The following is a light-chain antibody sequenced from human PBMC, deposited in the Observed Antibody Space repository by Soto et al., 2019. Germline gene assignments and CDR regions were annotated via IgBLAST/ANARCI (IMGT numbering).Light chain of an antibody. J-gene: IGKJ1*01. CDR3: QQYKSYSQWT. V-gene: IGKV1-5*03. Sequence: DIQMTQSPSTLSASVGDRVTITCRASESITIWLAWYQQKPGKAPNLLIYKASNLESGVPSRFSGSGSGTEFTLTISGLQPDDFATYYCQQYKSYSQWTFGQGAKVDIK. CDR1: ESITIW. CDR2: KAS.